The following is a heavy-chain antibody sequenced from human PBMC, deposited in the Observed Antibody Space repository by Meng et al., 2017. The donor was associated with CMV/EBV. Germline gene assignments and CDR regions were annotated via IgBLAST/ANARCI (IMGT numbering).Heavy chain of an antibody. Sequence: GGSLRLSCAASGFTFSSYGMHWVRQAPGKGLEWVAFIRYDGSNKYYADSVKGRFTISRDNSKNTLYLQMNSLRAEDTAVYYCAGYCSSTSCYMVDFDYWGQGTLVTVSS. V-gene: IGHV3-30*02. D-gene: IGHD2-2*02. CDR3: AGYCSSTSCYMVDFDY. J-gene: IGHJ4*02. CDR2: IRYDGSNK. CDR1: GFTFSSYG.